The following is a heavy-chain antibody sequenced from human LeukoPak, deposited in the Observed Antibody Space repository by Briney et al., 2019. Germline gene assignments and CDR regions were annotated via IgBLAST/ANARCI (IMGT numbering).Heavy chain of an antibody. D-gene: IGHD6-19*01. CDR3: ARRGIISGWYWAYYFDY. V-gene: IGHV3-7*01. Sequence: GGSLRLSCAASGFTFSSCWMNWFRQAPGKGLEWVANIKQDGSEKYYVDSVKGRFTISRDNAKNSLYLQMSSLRAEDTAVYYCARRGIISGWYWAYYFDYWGQGTLVTVSS. J-gene: IGHJ4*02. CDR2: IKQDGSEK. CDR1: GFTFSSCW.